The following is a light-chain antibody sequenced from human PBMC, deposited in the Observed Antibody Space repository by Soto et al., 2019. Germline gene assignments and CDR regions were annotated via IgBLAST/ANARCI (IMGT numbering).Light chain of an antibody. CDR1: QDIGNF. CDR2: AAS. Sequence: DRVTITCRASQDIGNFLAWYQQKPGKVPKLLIYAASTLQSGVPSRFSGSGSGTDFTLTISSLQPDDFATYYCQQYHIYSGTFGQGTKVDI. V-gene: IGKV1-27*01. CDR3: QQYHIYSGT. J-gene: IGKJ1*01.